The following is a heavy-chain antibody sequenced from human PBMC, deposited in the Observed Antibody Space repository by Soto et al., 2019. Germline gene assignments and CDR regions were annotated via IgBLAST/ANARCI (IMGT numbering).Heavy chain of an antibody. Sequence: SVKVSCKASGYTSADFGISWVRRAPGQGLEWMGWVSGNNGASNPAPKVQGRITMTLDTSTGVSYMALRSLRSDDTAIYYCVRDQKYFRVNGNWFDSWGQGTLVTVSS. CDR1: GYTSADFG. CDR2: VSGNNGAS. D-gene: IGHD2-2*01. J-gene: IGHJ5*01. CDR3: VRDQKYFRVNGNWFDS. V-gene: IGHV1-18*04.